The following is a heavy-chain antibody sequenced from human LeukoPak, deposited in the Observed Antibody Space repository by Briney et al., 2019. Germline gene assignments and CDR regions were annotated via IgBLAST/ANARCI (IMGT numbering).Heavy chain of an antibody. CDR3: ASTDYYSSSWYH. Sequence: SETLSLTCTVSGGSISSYYWSWIRQPPGKGLEWIGYIYYSGSTNYNPSLKSRVTISVDTSKNQFSLKLSSVTAADTAVYYCASTDYYSSSWYHWGQGTLVTVSS. CDR1: GGSISSYY. V-gene: IGHV4-59*08. J-gene: IGHJ5*02. CDR2: IYYSGST. D-gene: IGHD6-13*01.